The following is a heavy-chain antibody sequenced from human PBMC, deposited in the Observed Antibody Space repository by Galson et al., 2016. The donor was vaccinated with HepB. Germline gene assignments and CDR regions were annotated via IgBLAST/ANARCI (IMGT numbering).Heavy chain of an antibody. CDR1: GFTFSDYY. D-gene: IGHD1-1*01. CDR2: ISSSRSYT. Sequence: SLRLSCAASGFTFSDYYMSWIRQAPGKGLEWVSYISSSRSYTKYADSVKGRFTISRDNSKNTLYLQMKSLRAEDTAIHYCARERTKLEFDPWGQGTLVTVSS. J-gene: IGHJ5*02. V-gene: IGHV3-11*05. CDR3: ARERTKLEFDP.